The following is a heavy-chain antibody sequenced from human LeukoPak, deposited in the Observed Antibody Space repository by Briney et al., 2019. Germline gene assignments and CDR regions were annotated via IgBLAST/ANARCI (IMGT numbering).Heavy chain of an antibody. CDR1: GFTFSSYG. V-gene: IGHV3-30*03. Sequence: PGGSLRLSCAASGFTFSSYGMHWVRQAPGKGLEWVAVISYDGSNKYYADSVKGRFTISRDNSKNTLYLKMNSLRAEDTAVYYCARTVRLGISHDAFDIWGQGTMVTVSS. CDR3: ARTVRLGISHDAFDI. CDR2: ISYDGSNK. J-gene: IGHJ3*02. D-gene: IGHD7-27*01.